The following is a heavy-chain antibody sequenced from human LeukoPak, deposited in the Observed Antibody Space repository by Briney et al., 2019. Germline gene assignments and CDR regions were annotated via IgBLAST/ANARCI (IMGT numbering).Heavy chain of an antibody. J-gene: IGHJ4*02. CDR3: TKDRSYGSGSYYNELDY. D-gene: IGHD3-10*01. V-gene: IGHV3-9*01. Sequence: GGSLRLSCAASGFTFDDYAMHWVRQAPGKGLEWVSGISWNSGSIGYADSVKGRFTISRDNAKNSLYLQMNSLRAEDTALYYCTKDRSYGSGSYYNELDYWGQGTLVIVSS. CDR1: GFTFDDYA. CDR2: ISWNSGSI.